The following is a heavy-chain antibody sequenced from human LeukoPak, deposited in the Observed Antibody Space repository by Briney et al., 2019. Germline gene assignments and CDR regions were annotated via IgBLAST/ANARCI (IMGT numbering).Heavy chain of an antibody. D-gene: IGHD6-13*01. CDR2: IYYSGTT. CDR1: GGSISSYY. V-gene: IGHV4-59*12. J-gene: IGHJ3*02. CDR3: ARAYSSSWSNAFEI. Sequence: SETLSLTCTVSGGSISSYYWTWIRQPPGKGLEWIGYIYYSGTTYYNPSLKSRVTISLDRSKNQFSLKLSSVTAADTAVYYCARAYSSSWSNAFEIWGQGTMVTVSS.